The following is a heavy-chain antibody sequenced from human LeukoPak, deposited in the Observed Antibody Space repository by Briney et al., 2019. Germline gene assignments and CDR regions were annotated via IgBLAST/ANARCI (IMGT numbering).Heavy chain of an antibody. CDR1: GGSISSGSYY. CDR3: ARGYGSGSYAPYYYYYYYMDV. D-gene: IGHD3-10*01. J-gene: IGHJ6*03. CDR2: IYTSGST. V-gene: IGHV4-61*02. Sequence: SQTLSLTCTVSGGSISSGSYYWSWIRQPAGKGLEWIGRIYTSGSTNYNPSLKSRVTISVDTSKNQFSLKLSSVTAADTAVYYCARGYGSGSYAPYYYYYYYMDVWGKGTTVTISS.